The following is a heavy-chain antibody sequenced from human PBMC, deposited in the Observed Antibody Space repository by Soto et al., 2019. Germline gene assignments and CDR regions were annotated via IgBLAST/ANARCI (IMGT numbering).Heavy chain of an antibody. D-gene: IGHD4-17*01. J-gene: IGHJ4*02. Sequence: PSETLSLTCTVSGGSISSYYWSWIRQPPGKGLEWIGYIYYSGSTNYNPSLKSRVTISVDTSKNQFSLKLSSVTAADTAVYYCARENGDYGDPFDYWGQGTLVTVSS. CDR1: GGSISSYY. CDR2: IYYSGST. CDR3: ARENGDYGDPFDY. V-gene: IGHV4-59*01.